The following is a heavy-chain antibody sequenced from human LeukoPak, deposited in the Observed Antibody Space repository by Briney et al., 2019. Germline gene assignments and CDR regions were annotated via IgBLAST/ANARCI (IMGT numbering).Heavy chain of an antibody. CDR1: GYSFTSYW. CDR3: ASQISSSWYGGFDY. Sequence: GESLQISCQGSGYSFTSYWIGWVRQMPGKGLEWIGIIYPGDSDTRYSPSFQGHVTISADKSISTAYLQWSSLKASDTAMYYCASQISSSWYGGFDYWGQGTLVTVSS. V-gene: IGHV5-51*01. CDR2: IYPGDSDT. J-gene: IGHJ4*02. D-gene: IGHD6-13*01.